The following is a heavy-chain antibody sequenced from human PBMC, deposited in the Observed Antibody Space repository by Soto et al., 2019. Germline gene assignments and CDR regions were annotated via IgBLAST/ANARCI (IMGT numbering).Heavy chain of an antibody. Sequence: EVQQLESGGGLVQPGGSLRLSCAASGFTFNNYATTWVRQAPGKGLEWVSAISGGGDTTSYADSVKGRFTVSRDGSKNTLYLQMSSLRAEDTALYYCAKGRGGSGSLTPRVDFWGQGTLVTVSS. CDR2: ISGGGDTT. D-gene: IGHD3-10*01. J-gene: IGHJ4*02. CDR3: AKGRGGSGSLTPRVDF. V-gene: IGHV3-23*01. CDR1: GFTFNNYA.